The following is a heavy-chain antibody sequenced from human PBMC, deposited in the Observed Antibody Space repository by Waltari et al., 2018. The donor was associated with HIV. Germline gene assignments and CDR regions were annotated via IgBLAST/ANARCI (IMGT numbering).Heavy chain of an antibody. J-gene: IGHJ4*02. CDR1: GFTVSCNH. V-gene: IGHV3-53*01. Sequence: EVQLVESGGGLIQPGGSRRPSCAVSGFTVSCNHMTWVRQAPGKGLEWVSVLYSGYTTYYADSVKGRFAISRDNSKNTLYLQMNSLRAEDTAVYYCARGGGSYLHFFDYWGQGTLVTVSS. CDR2: LYSGYTT. CDR3: ARGGGSYLHFFDY. D-gene: IGHD1-26*01.